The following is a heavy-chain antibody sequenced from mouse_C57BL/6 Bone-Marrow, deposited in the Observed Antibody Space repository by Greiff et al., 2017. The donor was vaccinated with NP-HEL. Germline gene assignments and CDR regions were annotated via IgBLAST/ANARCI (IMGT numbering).Heavy chain of an antibody. CDR3: ARSHYYGSSYGGFAY. J-gene: IGHJ3*01. CDR1: GYTFTSYG. D-gene: IGHD1-1*01. Sequence: QVQLQQSGAELARPGASVKLSCKASGYTFTSYGISWVKQRTGQGLEWIGEIYPRSGNTYYNEKFQGKATLTADKSSSTAYMELRSLTSEDSAVYFCARSHYYGSSYGGFAYWGQGTLVTVSA. CDR2: IYPRSGNT. V-gene: IGHV1-81*01.